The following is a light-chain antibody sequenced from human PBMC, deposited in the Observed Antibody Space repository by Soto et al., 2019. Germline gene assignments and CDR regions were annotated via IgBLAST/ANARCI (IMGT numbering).Light chain of an antibody. J-gene: IGLJ3*02. Sequence: QSALTQPASVSGSPGQSITISCTGTSSDVGAYNYVSWYQQHPGKAPNLMIYEVSNRPSGVSNRFSGSKSGNTASLTISGLQAEDEADYYCTSYTTNNTRVFGGGTKLTVL. V-gene: IGLV2-14*01. CDR3: TSYTTNNTRV. CDR2: EVS. CDR1: SSDVGAYNY.